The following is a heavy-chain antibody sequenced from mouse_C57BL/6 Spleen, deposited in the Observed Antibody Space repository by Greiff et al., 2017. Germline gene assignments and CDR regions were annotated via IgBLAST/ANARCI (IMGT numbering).Heavy chain of an antibody. V-gene: IGHV1-39*01. CDR2: INPNYGTT. Sequence: VQLQQSGPELVKPGASVKISCKASGYSFTDYNMNWVKQSNGKTLEWIGVINPNYGTTSFNQKFKGKATLTVDQSSSPPYMTLNSLTSEDSAVYYCAREGDYYYCISPYWYFDVGGTGPTVTVSA. CDR1: GYSFTDYN. D-gene: IGHD1-1*01. CDR3: AREGDYYYCISPYWYFDV. J-gene: IGHJ1*03.